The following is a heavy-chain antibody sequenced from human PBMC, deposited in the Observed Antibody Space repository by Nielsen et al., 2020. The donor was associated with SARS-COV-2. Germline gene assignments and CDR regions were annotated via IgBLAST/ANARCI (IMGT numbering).Heavy chain of an antibody. CDR3: ARGEAFRDALDY. Sequence: GESLKISCAASGFTFSSYSMHWVRQAPGKGLVWVSRINSDGSTTTYADSVKGRFTISRDNAKNTLYLQMNSLRAEDTAVYYCARGEAFRDALDYWGQGTLVTVSS. D-gene: IGHD1-26*01. J-gene: IGHJ4*02. CDR1: GFTFSSYS. CDR2: INSDGSTT. V-gene: IGHV3-74*01.